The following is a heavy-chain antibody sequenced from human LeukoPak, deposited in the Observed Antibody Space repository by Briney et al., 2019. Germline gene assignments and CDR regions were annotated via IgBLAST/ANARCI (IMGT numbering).Heavy chain of an antibody. CDR3: VNLGYSD. Sequence: GGSLRLSCAASGFSFSAAWMTWVRQAPGKGLEWVATIKNDGSDKYYVDSVKGRFTLSRDNAKNSVYLQMNSLRVEDTAVYYCVNLGYSDGGQGTLVTVSS. D-gene: IGHD5-12*01. J-gene: IGHJ4*02. CDR2: IKNDGSDK. V-gene: IGHV3-7*01. CDR1: GFSFSAAW.